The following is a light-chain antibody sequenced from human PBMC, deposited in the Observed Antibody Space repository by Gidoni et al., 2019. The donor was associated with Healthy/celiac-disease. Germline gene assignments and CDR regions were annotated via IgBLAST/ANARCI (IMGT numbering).Light chain of an antibody. V-gene: IGKV3-20*01. CDR3: QQYGSSPRFT. J-gene: IGKJ3*01. CDR1: QSVSSSY. CDR2: GAS. Sequence: EIVLTQSPGTLSLSHGERATLSCRASQSVSSSYLSWYQQKPGQAPRLLIYGASSRATGIPDRFSGSGSGTDFTLTISRLEPEDFAVYYCQQYGSSPRFTFGPGTKVDIK.